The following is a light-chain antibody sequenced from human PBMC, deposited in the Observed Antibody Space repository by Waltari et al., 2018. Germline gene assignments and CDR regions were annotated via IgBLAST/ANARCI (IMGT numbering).Light chain of an antibody. CDR1: SSNFGTNY. J-gene: IGLJ2*01. CDR3: GTWDSSLRGGV. CDR2: GNN. Sequence: QSVLTQPPSVSAAPGQKVTISCSGSSSNFGTNYVAWYQQFPGTAPKLLIYGNNKGPSGVPDRFAGPKAGTSATLGITGLQTGGEADYYCGTWDSSLRGGVFGGGTKLTVL. V-gene: IGLV1-51*01.